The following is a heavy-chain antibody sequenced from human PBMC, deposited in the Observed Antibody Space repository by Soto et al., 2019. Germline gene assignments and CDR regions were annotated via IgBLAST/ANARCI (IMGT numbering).Heavy chain of an antibody. Sequence: EVELLESGGGLVQPGGSLRLSCAGSGFSFSDITMSWVRHLPGKGLQWVADISASGATTNYADSVRGRFTISRDNSQSNLYLXXTKLGVXDTAVYXXTXRRFSSSWSSFDFWGQGTLVTVSS. D-gene: IGHD6-13*01. CDR2: ISASGATT. CDR1: GFSFSDIT. CDR3: TXRRFSSSWSSFDF. V-gene: IGHV3-23*01. J-gene: IGHJ4*02.